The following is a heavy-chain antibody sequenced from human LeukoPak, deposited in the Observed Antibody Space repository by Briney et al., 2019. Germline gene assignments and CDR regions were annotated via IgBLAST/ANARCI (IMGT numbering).Heavy chain of an antibody. J-gene: IGHJ5*02. CDR3: AKEYCSGGSCYSNWFDP. Sequence: GGSLRLSCAASGFTFSSYAMSWVRQAPGKGLEWVSAISGNGGSTYYADSVKGRFTISRDNSKNTLYLQMNSLRAEDTAVYYCAKEYCSGGSCYSNWFDPWGQGTLVTVSS. CDR1: GFTFSSYA. V-gene: IGHV3-23*01. D-gene: IGHD2-15*01. CDR2: ISGNGGST.